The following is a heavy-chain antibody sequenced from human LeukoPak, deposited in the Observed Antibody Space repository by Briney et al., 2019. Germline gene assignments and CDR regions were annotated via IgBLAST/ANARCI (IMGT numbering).Heavy chain of an antibody. CDR2: IWYDGSNK. J-gene: IGHJ4*02. D-gene: IGHD6-6*01. V-gene: IGHV3-33*01. Sequence: AVIWYDGSNKYYADSVKGRFTISRDNSKNTLYLQMNRLRAEDTAVYYCARDRGGVAALDYWGQGTLVTVSS. CDR3: ARDRGGVAALDY.